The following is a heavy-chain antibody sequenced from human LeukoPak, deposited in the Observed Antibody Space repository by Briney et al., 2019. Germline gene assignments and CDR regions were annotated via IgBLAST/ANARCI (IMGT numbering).Heavy chain of an antibody. V-gene: IGHV3-23*01. Sequence: PGGSVRLSCAASGFTFSSYAMSWVRQAPGKGLEWVSAISGSGGSTYYADSVKGRFTISRDNSKNALYLQMNSLRAEDTAVYYCAKPASSGYYRSFDYWGQGTLVTVSS. CDR1: GFTFSSYA. D-gene: IGHD3-22*01. J-gene: IGHJ4*02. CDR3: AKPASSGYYRSFDY. CDR2: ISGSGGST.